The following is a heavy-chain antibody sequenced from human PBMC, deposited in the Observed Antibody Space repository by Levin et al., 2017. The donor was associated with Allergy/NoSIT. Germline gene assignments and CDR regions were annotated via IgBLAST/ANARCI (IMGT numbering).Heavy chain of an antibody. J-gene: IGHJ6*03. CDR1: GFTFSSYW. V-gene: IGHV3-23*01. D-gene: IGHD3-10*01. CDR2: ISGSGGST. CDR3: AKEESSYGSGNYYNYYYYYMDV. Sequence: QPGGSLRLSCAASGFTFSSYWMHWVRQAPGKGLVWVSGISGSGGSTYYADSVKGRFTISRDNSKNTLYLQMNSLRAEDTAVYYCAKEESSYGSGNYYNYYYYYMDVWGKGTTVTVSS.